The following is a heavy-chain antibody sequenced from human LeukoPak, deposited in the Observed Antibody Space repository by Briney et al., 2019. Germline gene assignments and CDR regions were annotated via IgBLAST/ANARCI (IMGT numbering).Heavy chain of an antibody. Sequence: GGSLRLSCSTSGFTFSNHFMHWVRQAPGKGLEYVSSIGPNGTSTLYADSVKGRFTISRDNSKNALYLQLTSLRLEDTALYYCVKDLTGTWSFDYWGQGTLVTVSS. J-gene: IGHJ4*02. CDR3: VKDLTGTWSFDY. V-gene: IGHV3-64D*06. D-gene: IGHD3-9*01. CDR2: IGPNGTST. CDR1: GFTFSNHF.